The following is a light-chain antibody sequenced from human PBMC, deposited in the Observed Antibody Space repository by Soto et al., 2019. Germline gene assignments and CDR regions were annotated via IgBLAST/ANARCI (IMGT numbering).Light chain of an antibody. J-gene: IGLJ3*02. Sequence: QSALTQPPSASGTPGQRVTISCSGGSYNIGKNLVYWYQQRPGTAPKLLIFKTNARPSGVPDRFSGSNSGSSASLAISGLRSEDEADYFCAAWDDSLSAWVFGGGTKLTVL. CDR1: SYNIGKNL. CDR2: KTN. V-gene: IGLV1-47*01. CDR3: AAWDDSLSAWV.